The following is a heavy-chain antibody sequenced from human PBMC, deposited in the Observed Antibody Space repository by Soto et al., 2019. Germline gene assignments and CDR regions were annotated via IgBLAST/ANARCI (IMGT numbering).Heavy chain of an antibody. V-gene: IGHV4-59*01. CDR2: IYYSGIT. Sequence: QVQLQESGPRLVKPSETLSLTCTVSGDSISSYYWTWIRQPPGKGLEYIGYIYYSGITYYNPCLKSRVTISVDTSKNQFSLKLSSVNAADTAVYYCARGHLGITTTGTWYDFDYWGQGTLVTVSS. D-gene: IGHD2-15*01. CDR3: ARGHLGITTTGTWYDFDY. J-gene: IGHJ4*02. CDR1: GDSISSYY.